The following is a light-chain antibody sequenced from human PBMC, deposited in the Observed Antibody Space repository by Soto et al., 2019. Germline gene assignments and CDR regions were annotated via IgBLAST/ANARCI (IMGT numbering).Light chain of an antibody. Sequence: IWMTQSPSLLSASTGDRVTISCRMSQGISSYLNWYQQKPGKAPKLLIYEASNLETGVPSRFSGSGSGTHFTFTISSLQPEDIGTYYCQQYDNLPPLFGGGTKVDIK. CDR1: QGISSY. J-gene: IGKJ4*01. CDR3: QQYDNLPPL. CDR2: EAS. V-gene: IGKV1-33*01.